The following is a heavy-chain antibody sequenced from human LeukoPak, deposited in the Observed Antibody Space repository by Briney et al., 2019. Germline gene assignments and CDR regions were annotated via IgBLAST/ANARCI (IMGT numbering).Heavy chain of an antibody. CDR3: VRARGAGPGAHFDY. D-gene: IGHD3-10*01. CDR1: GFTFDDYA. CDR2: ISWNSGSI. J-gene: IGHJ4*02. Sequence: TGGSLRLSCAASGFTFDDYAMHWVRHAPGKGLEWVSGISWNSGSIGYADSVKGRFTISRDNAKNSLYLQMNSLRAEDAAAYYCVRARGAGPGAHFDYWGQGTLVTVSS. V-gene: IGHV3-9*01.